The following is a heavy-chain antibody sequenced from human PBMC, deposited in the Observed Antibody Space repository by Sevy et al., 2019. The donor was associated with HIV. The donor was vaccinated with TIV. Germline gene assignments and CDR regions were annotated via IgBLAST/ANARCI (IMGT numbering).Heavy chain of an antibody. V-gene: IGHV4-39*01. CDR1: GGSIRSTSYY. CDR2: FDYAGTT. Sequence: SETLSLTCSVSGGSIRSTSYYWGWIRQPPGKGLEWIASFDYAGTTYYTPALKSRVTISGDMSKNQFSLKLKSVTVADTAFYYCARYVRGDFSGGFDSWGQGTLVTVS. D-gene: IGHD4-17*01. J-gene: IGHJ5*01. CDR3: ARYVRGDFSGGFDS.